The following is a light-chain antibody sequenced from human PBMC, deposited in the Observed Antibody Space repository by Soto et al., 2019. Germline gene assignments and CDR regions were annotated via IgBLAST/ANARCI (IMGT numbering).Light chain of an antibody. Sequence: DIVMTQSPDSLAVSLGERATINCKSSQSVLYSSNNKNYLAWYQQKPGQPPKLLIYWASTRKSGVPYRFSGSGSGTDFTLTISSLQAEDVAVYYCQQYYSTPPTFGGGTKVEIK. CDR1: QSVLYSSNNKNY. CDR2: WAS. J-gene: IGKJ4*01. V-gene: IGKV4-1*01. CDR3: QQYYSTPPT.